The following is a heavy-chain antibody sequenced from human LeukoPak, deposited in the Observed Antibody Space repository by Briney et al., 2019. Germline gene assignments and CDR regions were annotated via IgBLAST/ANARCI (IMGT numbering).Heavy chain of an antibody. J-gene: IGHJ6*02. Sequence: GGSLRLSCAASGFTFSSYAMRWVRQAPGKGLEWVSAISGSGGRTYYADSVKGRFTISRDNPKNTLYLQMNSLRAEDTAVYYCAKGGVVVAAKDYYYGLDVWGQGTTVTVSS. CDR2: ISGSGGRT. V-gene: IGHV3-23*01. D-gene: IGHD2-15*01. CDR1: GFTFSSYA. CDR3: AKGGVVVAAKDYYYGLDV.